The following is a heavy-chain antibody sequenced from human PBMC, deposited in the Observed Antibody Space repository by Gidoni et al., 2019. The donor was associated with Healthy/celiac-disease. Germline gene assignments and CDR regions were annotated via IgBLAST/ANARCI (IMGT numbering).Heavy chain of an antibody. CDR3: TTDHPRSARDSSSWYPFDY. CDR1: GFTFSNAW. D-gene: IGHD6-13*01. Sequence: EVQLVESGGGLVKPGGSLRLSCAASGFTFSNAWMRWVRQAPGKGLEWVGRIKSKTDGGTTDYAAPVKGRFTISRDDSKNTLYLQMNSLKTEDTAVYYCTTDHPRSARDSSSWYPFDYWGQGTLVTVSS. J-gene: IGHJ4*02. CDR2: IKSKTDGGTT. V-gene: IGHV3-15*01.